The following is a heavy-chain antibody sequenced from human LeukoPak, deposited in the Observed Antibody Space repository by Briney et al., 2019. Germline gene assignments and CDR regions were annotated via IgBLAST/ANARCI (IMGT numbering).Heavy chain of an antibody. V-gene: IGHV4-39*01. J-gene: IGHJ2*01. CDR3: ARQALGIAVAGTRTEGYWYFDL. CDR1: GGSISSSSYY. D-gene: IGHD6-19*01. CDR2: IYYSGST. Sequence: SETLSLTCTVSGGSISSSSYYWGWIRQPPGKGLEWIGSIYYSGSTYYNPSLKSRVTISVDTSKNQFSLKLSSVTAADTAVYYCARQALGIAVAGTRTEGYWYFDLWGRGTLVTVSS.